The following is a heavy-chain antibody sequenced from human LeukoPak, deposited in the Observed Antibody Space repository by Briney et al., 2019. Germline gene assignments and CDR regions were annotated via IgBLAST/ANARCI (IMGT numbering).Heavy chain of an antibody. V-gene: IGHV3-48*03. CDR1: GFTFSSYD. Sequence: AGGSLRLSCAASGFTFSSYDMNWVRQAPGKGLEWVSYISSSGSSIYYADSVKGRFTISRGNAKNSLYLQMNSLRAEDTALYYCARDGARQHSGGWVFFDDWGQGTLVTVSS. CDR2: ISSSGSSI. J-gene: IGHJ4*02. CDR3: ARDGARQHSGGWVFFDD. D-gene: IGHD6-19*01.